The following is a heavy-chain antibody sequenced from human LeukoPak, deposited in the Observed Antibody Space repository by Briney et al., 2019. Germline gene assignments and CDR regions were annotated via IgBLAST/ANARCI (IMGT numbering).Heavy chain of an antibody. V-gene: IGHV4-59*01. J-gene: IGHJ4*02. CDR1: GSSISSYY. Sequence: KPSETLSLTCTVSGSSISSYYWSWIRQPPGKGLEWIGYIYYSGSTNYKPSLKSRVTISVDTSKNQFSLKLSSVTAADTAVYYCARAGTGIAAAGDGFDYWGQGTLVTVSS. CDR2: IYYSGST. D-gene: IGHD6-13*01. CDR3: ARAGTGIAAAGDGFDY.